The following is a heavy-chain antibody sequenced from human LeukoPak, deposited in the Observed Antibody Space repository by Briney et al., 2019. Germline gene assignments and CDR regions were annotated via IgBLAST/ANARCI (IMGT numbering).Heavy chain of an antibody. CDR2: VNHSGST. D-gene: IGHD6-13*01. V-gene: IGHV4-34*01. CDR1: GGSISGYY. CDR3: ARSYSSSWYVGGFDY. J-gene: IGHJ4*02. Sequence: SETLSLTCTVSGGSISGYYWNWIRQPPGKGLEWIGEVNHSGSTNYNPSLKSRVTISIDTSKKQFSLNLSSVTAADTAVYYCARSYSSSWYVGGFDYWGQGTLVTVSS.